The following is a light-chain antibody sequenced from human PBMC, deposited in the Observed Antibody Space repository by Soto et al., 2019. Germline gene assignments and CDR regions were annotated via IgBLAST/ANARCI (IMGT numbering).Light chain of an antibody. V-gene: IGKV3-11*01. J-gene: IGKJ3*01. CDR3: QQRHNWRLT. Sequence: EFVVTQSPATLSLSPGERATLSCRASPSVSSSLAWYQQKPGQAPRLLIYDASKRATGIPARFSGSGSGTDFTLTISSLEPEDFAVHYCQQRHNWRLTFGPGTRVDI. CDR1: PSVSSS. CDR2: DAS.